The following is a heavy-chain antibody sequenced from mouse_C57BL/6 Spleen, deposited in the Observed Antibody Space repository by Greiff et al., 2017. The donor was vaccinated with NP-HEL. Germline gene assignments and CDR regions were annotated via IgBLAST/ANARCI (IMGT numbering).Heavy chain of an antibody. Sequence: EVKLVESGGGLVKPGGSLKLSCAASGFTFSDYGMHWVRQAPEKGLEWVAYISSGSSTIYYADTVKGRFTISRDNAKNTLFLQMTSLRSEDTAMYYCARPHYYGRYFDVWGTGTTVTVSS. D-gene: IGHD1-1*01. V-gene: IGHV5-17*01. CDR2: ISSGSSTI. CDR3: ARPHYYGRYFDV. CDR1: GFTFSDYG. J-gene: IGHJ1*03.